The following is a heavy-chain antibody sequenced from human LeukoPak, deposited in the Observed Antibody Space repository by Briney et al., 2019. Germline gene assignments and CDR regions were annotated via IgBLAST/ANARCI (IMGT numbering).Heavy chain of an antibody. CDR2: IYYSESK. CDR1: GGSISSYY. J-gene: IGHJ6*03. V-gene: IGHV4-59*01. CDR3: ARDRDWEGNYMDV. Sequence: SETLSLTCTVDGGSISSYYWRWIRQPRGEGLGRIGYIYYSESKNYNPSHKSRVTISVDTSKNQFSLTLGSLTAADTAVYYCARDRDWEGNYMDVWGKGTTVTVSS. D-gene: IGHD2-21*01.